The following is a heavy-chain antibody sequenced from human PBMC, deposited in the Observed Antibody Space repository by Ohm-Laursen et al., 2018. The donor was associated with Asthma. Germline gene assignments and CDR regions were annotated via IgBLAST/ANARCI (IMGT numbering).Heavy chain of an antibody. Sequence: GSLRLSCTAPGYTFSRYSIHWVRQIPGKGLEWVASISTASSFIYYADSVRGRFTTSRDNAKNLVYLQMDSLRVDDTALYYCARIGPEWELPGREYSLHHWGEGTLVTVSS. V-gene: IGHV3-21*01. CDR2: ISTASSFI. CDR3: ARIGPEWELPGREYSLHH. D-gene: IGHD1-26*01. CDR1: GYTFSRYS. J-gene: IGHJ1*01.